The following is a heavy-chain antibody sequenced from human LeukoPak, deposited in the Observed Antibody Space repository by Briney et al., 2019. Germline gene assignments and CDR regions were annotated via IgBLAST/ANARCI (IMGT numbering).Heavy chain of an antibody. Sequence: PGGSLRLSCAASGFTFSSYEMNWVRQAPGKGLEWVSYISSSGSTTYYADSVKGRFTISRDNSKNTLYLQLNSLRAEDTAIYYCAKKHAVVRERGLYYFDSWGQGTLVTVSS. J-gene: IGHJ4*02. V-gene: IGHV3-48*03. CDR2: ISSSGSTT. CDR3: AKKHAVVRERGLYYFDS. CDR1: GFTFSSYE. D-gene: IGHD3-10*01.